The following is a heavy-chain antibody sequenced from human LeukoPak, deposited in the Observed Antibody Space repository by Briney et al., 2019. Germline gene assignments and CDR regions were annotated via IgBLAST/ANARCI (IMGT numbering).Heavy chain of an antibody. Sequence: ASVKVSCKASGYTFTSYGISWVRQAPGQGLEWMGIINPSGGSTSYAQKFQGRVTMTRDTSTSTVYMELSSLRSEDTAVYYCAREDSSGWSDLPVKGAFDYWGQGTLVTVSS. D-gene: IGHD6-19*01. CDR1: GYTFTSYG. CDR2: INPSGGST. V-gene: IGHV1-46*01. CDR3: AREDSSGWSDLPVKGAFDY. J-gene: IGHJ4*02.